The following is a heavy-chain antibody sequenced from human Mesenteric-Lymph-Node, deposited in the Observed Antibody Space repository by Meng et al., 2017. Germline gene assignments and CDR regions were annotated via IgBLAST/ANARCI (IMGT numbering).Heavy chain of an antibody. D-gene: IGHD4-17*01. CDR1: GFTFSSNG. CDR2: ISGSGPVT. Sequence: EVQLLESGGGLVHPGGSLRLSCAASGFTFSSNGMNWVRQAPGKGLEWVSSISGSGPVTYYADSVKGRFTISRDNSKNTLYLQMNSLKAEDTAVYYCAKALTTVTTAVDYWGQGTLVTVSS. CDR3: AKALTTVTTAVDY. V-gene: IGHV3-23*01. J-gene: IGHJ4*02.